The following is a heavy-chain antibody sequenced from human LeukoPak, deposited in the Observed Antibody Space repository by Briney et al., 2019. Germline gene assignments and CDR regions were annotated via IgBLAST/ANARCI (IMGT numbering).Heavy chain of an antibody. V-gene: IGHV3-23*01. CDR1: GFTFSSYA. CDR2: IAGSGGST. Sequence: QPGGSLGLSCAASGFTFSSYAMSWVRQAPGKGLEWVSNIAGSGGSTNYADSVKGRFTISRDNSKNTVYLQMNSLRAEDTAVYYCAKRGITATKEFDCWGQGTLVTVSS. D-gene: IGHD1-7*01. J-gene: IGHJ4*02. CDR3: AKRGITATKEFDC.